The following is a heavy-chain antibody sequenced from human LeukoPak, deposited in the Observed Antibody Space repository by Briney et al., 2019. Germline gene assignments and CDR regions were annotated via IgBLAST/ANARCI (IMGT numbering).Heavy chain of an antibody. CDR1: GDSVSRSDSY. V-gene: IGHV4-39*01. CDR3: ARRRYYDGSGYLE. Sequence: SETLSLTCSVSGDSVSRSDSYWDWIRQPPGKGVEWIGTIYYSGRTYYSPSLKSRFTMSVDPSNNQFPLNLRSVTAADTALYYCARRRYYDGSGYLEWGQGTLLSVSS. J-gene: IGHJ1*01. D-gene: IGHD3-22*01. CDR2: IYYSGRT.